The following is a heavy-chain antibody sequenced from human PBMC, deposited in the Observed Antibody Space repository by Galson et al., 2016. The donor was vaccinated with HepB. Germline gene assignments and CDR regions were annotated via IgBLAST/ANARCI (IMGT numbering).Heavy chain of an antibody. CDR3: ARRGIDAGSGF. V-gene: IGHV5-51*01. CDR1: GFTFTSYW. CDR2: IYPGNSDT. Sequence: QSGAEVKKPGESLKISCKGSGFTFTSYWIGWVRQMPGKGLEWMGIIYPGNSDTRYSPFFQGQVTMSADKSINTVYLQWTSLKASDTAIYCCARRGIDAGSGFWGQGTHVSVSS. D-gene: IGHD3-10*01. J-gene: IGHJ4*02.